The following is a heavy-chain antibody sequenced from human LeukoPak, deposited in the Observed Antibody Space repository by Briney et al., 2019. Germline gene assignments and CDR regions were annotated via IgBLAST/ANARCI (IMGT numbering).Heavy chain of an antibody. J-gene: IGHJ4*02. D-gene: IGHD6-6*01. CDR2: IYYSGST. V-gene: IGHV4-39*01. CDR3: ASPSSSSSTYDY. CDR1: GGAISSSNYY. Sequence: SETLSLTCTVSGGAISSSNYYWGWLRQPPGKGLDWIGSIYYSGSTYYNPSLKSRVTISVDTSKNQFSLKLSSVTAADTAVYYCASPSSSSSTYDYWGQGTLVTVSS.